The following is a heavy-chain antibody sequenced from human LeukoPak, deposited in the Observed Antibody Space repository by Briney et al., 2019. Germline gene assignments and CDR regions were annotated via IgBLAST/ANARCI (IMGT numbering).Heavy chain of an antibody. Sequence: PGGSLRLSCAASGFTVSNTYMSWVRQSPGKGLEWVSVIYSGGNTYYADSVKGRSTISRDNSKNTLYLQMNSLRAEDTAVYYCAPGGMTGTTVPFDYWGQGTLVTVSS. D-gene: IGHD1-7*01. V-gene: IGHV3-66*01. CDR1: GFTVSNTY. CDR3: APGGMTGTTVPFDY. CDR2: IYSGGNT. J-gene: IGHJ4*02.